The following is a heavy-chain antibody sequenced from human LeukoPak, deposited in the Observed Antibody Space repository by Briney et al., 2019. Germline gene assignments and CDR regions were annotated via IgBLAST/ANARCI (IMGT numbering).Heavy chain of an antibody. CDR3: TTSTVLVTAAPYTDY. V-gene: IGHV3-15*01. J-gene: IGHJ4*02. D-gene: IGHD2-2*01. Sequence: GGSLRLSCAASGFTFSNAWMSWVRQAPGKGLEWVGRIKSKTDGGTTDYAAPVKGRFTISRDDSKNTLYLQMNSLKTEDTAVYYCTTSTVLVTAAPYTDYWGKGTLVTVSS. CDR1: GFTFSNAW. CDR2: IKSKTDGGTT.